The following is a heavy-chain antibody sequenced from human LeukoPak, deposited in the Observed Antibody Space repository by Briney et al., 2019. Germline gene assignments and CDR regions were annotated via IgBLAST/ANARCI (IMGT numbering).Heavy chain of an antibody. CDR2: FKSKTDRGTT. D-gene: IGHD2-15*01. V-gene: IGHV3-15*01. CDR3: TTSMTSYCSGGSCYQFSDY. J-gene: IGHJ4*02. CDR1: GFTLSNAL. Sequence: SLRISLAASGFTLSNALQGWLGNFPGQGPDRVGRFKSKTDRGTTDYAAPVKGRFTISRDDSKNTLYTPMNSLKTEDTDVYYCTTSMTSYCSGGSCYQFSDYWGQGTLVTVSS.